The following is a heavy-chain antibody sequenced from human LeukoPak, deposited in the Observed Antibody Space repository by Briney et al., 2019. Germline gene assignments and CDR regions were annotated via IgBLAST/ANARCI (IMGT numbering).Heavy chain of an antibody. Sequence: GGSLRLSCVASGFTFSNQAMSWVRQAPGKGLEWVSGINGGGYTYYANSVKGRFTISRDISDNTLYMQTNSLRADDTAIYYCAKHPYSYAYDHFDYWGQGTLVTVSS. V-gene: IGHV3-23*01. D-gene: IGHD5-18*01. J-gene: IGHJ4*02. CDR2: INGGGYT. CDR3: AKHPYSYAYDHFDY. CDR1: GFTFSNQA.